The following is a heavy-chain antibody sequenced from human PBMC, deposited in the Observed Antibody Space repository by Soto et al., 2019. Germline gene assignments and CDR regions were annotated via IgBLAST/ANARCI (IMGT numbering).Heavy chain of an antibody. CDR1: GGSISSYY. CDR3: ARRWGTYFDF. J-gene: IGHJ4*02. V-gene: IGHV4-59*01. Sequence: QVRLQESGPGLVKPSETLSLTCTVSGGSISSYYWSWIRQPPGKGLEWIGYIYYSGSTDYDPSLQSRVTISVDTSKNQFSLKLSSVTAADTAVYYCARRWGTYFDFWGQGTLVTVSS. D-gene: IGHD7-27*01. CDR2: IYYSGST.